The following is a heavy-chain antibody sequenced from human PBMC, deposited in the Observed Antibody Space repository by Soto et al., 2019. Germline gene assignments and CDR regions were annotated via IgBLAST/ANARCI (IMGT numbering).Heavy chain of an antibody. CDR2: IFHSGIS. V-gene: IGHV4-30-2*01. CDR3: ARRISARTYYFDY. Sequence: QLQLQESGSGLVKPSQTLSLTCAVSGGSITTVGYSWSWIRQPPGKGLEWIGYIFHSGISYSNPSLTGRVTMSADGSKNRFSLRLSSVTAADTAVYYCARRISARTYYFDYWGQGTLVTVSS. J-gene: IGHJ4*02. D-gene: IGHD6-6*01. CDR1: GGSITTVGYS.